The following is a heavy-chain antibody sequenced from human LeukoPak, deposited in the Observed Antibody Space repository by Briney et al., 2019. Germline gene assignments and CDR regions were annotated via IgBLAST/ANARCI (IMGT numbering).Heavy chain of an antibody. CDR1: GFTFSNYW. D-gene: IGHD3-10*01. Sequence: GGSLRLSCAASGFTFSNYWASWLRQAPGKGPEWVAQMKGDGSEEYYAGSVRGRFKISRDNAKNSLFLQMNSLRAEDRAVYFCARDVNGGYFDYWGRGTLVTVSS. CDR3: ARDVNGGYFDY. J-gene: IGHJ4*01. CDR2: MKGDGSEE. V-gene: IGHV3-7*01.